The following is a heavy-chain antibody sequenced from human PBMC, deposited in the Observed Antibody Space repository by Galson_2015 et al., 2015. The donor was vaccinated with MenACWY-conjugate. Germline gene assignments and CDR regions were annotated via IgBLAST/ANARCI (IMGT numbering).Heavy chain of an antibody. J-gene: IGHJ1*01. CDR1: EYTFTSFA. D-gene: IGHD3-10*01. Sequence: SVKVSCKASEYTFTSFAMHWVRQASGQSLEWMGWLNAGTGSTEYSQKFQGRVTISSDTSAKIAYMELSSLTSEDTAVYFCARSPLDYTSGRFSFHLWVQVTLLTFSS. CDR2: LNAGTGST. CDR3: ARSPLDYTSGRFSFHL. V-gene: IGHV1-3*01.